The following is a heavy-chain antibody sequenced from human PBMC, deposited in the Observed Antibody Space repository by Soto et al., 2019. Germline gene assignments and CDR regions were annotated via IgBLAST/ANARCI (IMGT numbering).Heavy chain of an antibody. CDR3: VIGLKSQLEPAGHYYFMDV. D-gene: IGHD1-1*01. CDR2: TYYRSRWYI. CDR1: GDTVSSNSAA. J-gene: IGHJ6*03. V-gene: IGHV6-1*01. Sequence: PSQTLSLTCALSGDTVSSNSAAWNWIRQSPSRGLEWLGRTYYRSRWYIDYAVSVKSRITISPDTSKNQFSLQLNSVTPEDTAVYYCVIGLKSQLEPAGHYYFMDVWGKGTTVTVSS.